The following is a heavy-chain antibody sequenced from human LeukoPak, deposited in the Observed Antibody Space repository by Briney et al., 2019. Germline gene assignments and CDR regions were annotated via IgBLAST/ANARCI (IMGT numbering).Heavy chain of an antibody. D-gene: IGHD6-13*01. Sequence: PGGSLKLSWAASGFTFSSYCMNWVRPAPGEGLEWVSSISSSSSYIYYADSVKGRFTISRDNAKNSLYLQMNSLRAEDTAVYYCASASSHRIAAGGDYWGQGTLVTVSS. CDR2: ISSSSSYI. J-gene: IGHJ4*02. CDR1: GFTFSSYC. CDR3: ASASSHRIAAGGDY. V-gene: IGHV3-21*01.